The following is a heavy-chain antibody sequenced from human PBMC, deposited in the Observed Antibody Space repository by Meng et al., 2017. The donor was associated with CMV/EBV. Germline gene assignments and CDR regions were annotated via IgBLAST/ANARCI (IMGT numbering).Heavy chain of an antibody. CDR2: IRYDGSNK. CDR3: AKRSNGYWDYYYYYGMDV. V-gene: IGHV3-30*02. D-gene: IGHD3-22*01. Sequence: GESLKISCAASGFTFSSYSMNWVRQAPGKGLEWVAFIRYDGSNKYYADSVKGRFTISRDNSKNTLYLQMNSLRAEDTAVYYCAKRSNGYWDYYYYYGMDVWGQGTTVTVSS. J-gene: IGHJ6*02. CDR1: GFTFSSYS.